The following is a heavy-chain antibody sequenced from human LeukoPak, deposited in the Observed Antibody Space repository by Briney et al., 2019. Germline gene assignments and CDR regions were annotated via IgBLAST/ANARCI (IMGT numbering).Heavy chain of an antibody. V-gene: IGHV4-34*01. CDR2: INHSGST. D-gene: IGHD3-22*01. J-gene: IGHJ4*02. Sequence: SETLSLTCTVSDGSINNYYWTWIRQPPGKGLEWIGEINHSGSTNYNPSLKSRVTISVDTSKNQFSLKLSSVTAADTAVYYCARLGYYDSSGYYPYYFDYWGQGTLVTVSS. CDR3: ARLGYYDSSGYYPYYFDY. CDR1: DGSINNYY.